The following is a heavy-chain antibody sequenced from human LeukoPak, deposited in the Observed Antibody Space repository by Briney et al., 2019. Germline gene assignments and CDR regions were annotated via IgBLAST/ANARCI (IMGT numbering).Heavy chain of an antibody. CDR1: GFTFSSYG. V-gene: IGHV3-23*01. CDR2: ISGSGGST. J-gene: IGHJ4*02. CDR3: ARGTVGIAAAAGFDY. Sequence: PGGSLRLSCAASGFTFSSYGMSWVRQAPGKGLEWVSAISGSGGSTYYADSVKGRFTISRDNSKNTLYLQMNSLRAEDTAVYYCARGTVGIAAAAGFDYWGQGTLVTVSS. D-gene: IGHD6-13*01.